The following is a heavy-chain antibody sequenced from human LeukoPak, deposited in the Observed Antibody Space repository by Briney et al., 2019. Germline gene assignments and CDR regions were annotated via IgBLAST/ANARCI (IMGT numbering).Heavy chain of an antibody. V-gene: IGHV4-34*01. CDR3: ARYYYDSSGYYVDY. CDR1: GGSFRGYY. J-gene: IGHJ4*02. CDR2: INHSGST. Sequence: ENLSLTCAVYGGSFRGYYWSWIRQPPGNGLEWIGEINHSGSTNYNPSLKSRVTISVDTSKNQFSLKLSSVTAADTAVYYCARYYYDSSGYYVDYWGQGTLVTVSS. D-gene: IGHD3-22*01.